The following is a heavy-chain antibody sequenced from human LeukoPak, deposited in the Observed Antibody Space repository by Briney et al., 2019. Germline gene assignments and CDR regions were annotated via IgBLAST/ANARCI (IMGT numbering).Heavy chain of an antibody. CDR2: IYTDGNT. CDR3: ARDLSGYCTSGTCYAFDI. D-gene: IGHD2-15*01. Sequence: GGSLRLSCAASEFSVSSNYMNGVRQAPGKGREWVSVIYTDGNTYYADSVKGRFTISRDKSKNTMYLQMNSLRAEDTALYYCARDLSGYCTSGTCYAFDIWGQGTMVTVSS. J-gene: IGHJ3*02. CDR1: EFSVSSNY. V-gene: IGHV3-53*01.